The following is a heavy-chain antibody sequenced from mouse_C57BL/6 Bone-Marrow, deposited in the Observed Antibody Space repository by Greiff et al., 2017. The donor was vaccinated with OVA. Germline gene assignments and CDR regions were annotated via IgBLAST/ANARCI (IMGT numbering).Heavy chain of an antibody. CDR1: GYAFSSSW. J-gene: IGHJ3*01. CDR2: IYPGDGDT. V-gene: IGHV1-82*01. CDR3: ARDYGSRNFAY. D-gene: IGHD1-1*01. Sequence: QVQLQQSGPELVKPGASVKISCKASGYAFSSSWMNWVKQRPGKGLEWIGRIYPGDGDTNYNGKFKGKATLTADKSSSTAYMQLSSLTSEDSAVYFCARDYGSRNFAYWGQGTLVTVSA.